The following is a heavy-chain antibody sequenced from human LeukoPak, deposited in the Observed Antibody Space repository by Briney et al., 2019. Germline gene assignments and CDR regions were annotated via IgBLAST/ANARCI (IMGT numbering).Heavy chain of an antibody. CDR3: ATAGNYRFDY. V-gene: IGHV4-34*01. CDR2: INHSGST. J-gene: IGHJ4*02. Sequence: SETLSLTCAVYGGSFSGYYWSWIRQPPGKGLEWIGEINHSGSTNYNPSLKSRVTISVDTCKNQFSLKLSSVTAADTAVYYCATAGNYRFDYWGQGTLVTVSS. D-gene: IGHD1-7*01. CDR1: GGSFSGYY.